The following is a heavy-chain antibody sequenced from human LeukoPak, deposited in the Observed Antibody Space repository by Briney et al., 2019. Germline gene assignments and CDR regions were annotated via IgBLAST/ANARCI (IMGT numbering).Heavy chain of an antibody. V-gene: IGHV3-48*03. CDR2: ISSSSSTM. CDR3: ARAPSYYYMDV. J-gene: IGHJ6*03. Sequence: GGSLRLSCAASGFTFSSYEMNWVRQAPGKGLEWVSYISSSSSTMYYADSVKGRFTISRDNARNSLYLQMNSLRADDTAVYYCARAPSYYYMDVWGKGTTVTVSS. CDR1: GFTFSSYE.